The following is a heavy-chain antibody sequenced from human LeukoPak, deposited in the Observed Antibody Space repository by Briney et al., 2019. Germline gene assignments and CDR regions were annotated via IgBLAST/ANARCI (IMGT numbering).Heavy chain of an antibody. CDR1: GYTFTSYG. Sequence: ASVKVSCKASGYTFTSYGISWVRQAPGQGLEWMGWISAYNGNTNYAQKLQGRVTMTTDTSTRTAYMELRSLRSDDTAVYYCAEDYGGGNWFDPWGQGTLVTVSS. J-gene: IGHJ5*02. CDR2: ISAYNGNT. D-gene: IGHD4-23*01. CDR3: AEDYGGGNWFDP. V-gene: IGHV1-18*01.